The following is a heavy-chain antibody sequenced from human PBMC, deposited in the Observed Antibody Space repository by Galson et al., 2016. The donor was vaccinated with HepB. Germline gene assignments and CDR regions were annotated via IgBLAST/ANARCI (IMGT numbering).Heavy chain of an antibody. CDR2: FSGRGDST. J-gene: IGHJ3*01. Sequence: SLRLSCAASGFTFNTYAMAWVRQAPGKGLEWVSGFSGRGDSTYYADSVKGRFTLSRDNSKSTLYLQMSSLRVEDTALYYCVADHGGLDCFDFWGQGTMVTVSS. V-gene: IGHV3-23*01. CDR3: VADHGGLDCFDF. CDR1: GFTFNTYA. D-gene: IGHD4-23*01.